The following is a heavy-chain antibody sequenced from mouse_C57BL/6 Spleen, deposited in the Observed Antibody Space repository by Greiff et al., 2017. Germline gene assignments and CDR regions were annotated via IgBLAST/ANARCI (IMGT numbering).Heavy chain of an antibody. V-gene: IGHV2-5*01. Sequence: VKLMESGPGLVQPSQSLSITCTVSGFSLTSYGVHWVRQSPGKGLEWLGVIWRGGSTDYNAAFMSRLSITKDNSKSQVIFKMNSLQADDTAIYYCAKIDYGAMDYWGQGTSVTVSS. D-gene: IGHD2-4*01. J-gene: IGHJ4*01. CDR1: GFSLTSYG. CDR2: IWRGGST. CDR3: AKIDYGAMDY.